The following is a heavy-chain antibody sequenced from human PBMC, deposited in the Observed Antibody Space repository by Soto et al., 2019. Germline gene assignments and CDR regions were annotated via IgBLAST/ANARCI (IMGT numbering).Heavy chain of an antibody. CDR2: INPDGNVG. J-gene: IGHJ4*02. CDR1: GFPFSTYW. CDR3: AGWGGHDYNY. V-gene: IGHV3-7*03. D-gene: IGHD4-4*01. Sequence: EVQLLGSGGGLVQPGGSLRLSCVGSGFPFSTYWMNWVRQAPGKGVEWVANINPDGNVGTYVDSVRGRFTTSRDNAKNSLYLQMNSLRADDTAVYFCAGWGGHDYNYWGQGIMVTVSS.